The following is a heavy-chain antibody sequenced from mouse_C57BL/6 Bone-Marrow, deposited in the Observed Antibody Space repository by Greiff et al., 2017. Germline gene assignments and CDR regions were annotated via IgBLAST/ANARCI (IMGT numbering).Heavy chain of an antibody. CDR1: GYTFTSYW. CDR3: ARWEVGLYYFDY. Sequence: QVQLQQPGAELVKPGASVKLSCKASGYTFTSYWMHWVKQRPGQGLEWIGMIHPNSGSTNYNEKFKSKATLTVDKSSSTAYMQLSSLTSEDSAVDYCARWEVGLYYFDYWGQGTTLTVSS. V-gene: IGHV1-64*01. D-gene: IGHD1-1*02. J-gene: IGHJ2*01. CDR2: IHPNSGST.